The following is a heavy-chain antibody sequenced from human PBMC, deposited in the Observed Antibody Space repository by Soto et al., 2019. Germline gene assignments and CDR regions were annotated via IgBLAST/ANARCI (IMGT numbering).Heavy chain of an antibody. CDR1: CYTFTSAG. J-gene: IGHJ3*02. D-gene: IGHD3-9*01. CDR3: AREGGDILSGYYDLLSAFDI. CDR2: ISAYNGNT. V-gene: IGHV1-18*01. Sequence: ASVKVSCEAACYTFTSAGICWLRQAPGQGLEWMGWISAYNGNTNYAQKLQGRVTMTTDTSTSTAYMELRSLRSDDTAVYYCAREGGDILSGYYDLLSAFDIWG.